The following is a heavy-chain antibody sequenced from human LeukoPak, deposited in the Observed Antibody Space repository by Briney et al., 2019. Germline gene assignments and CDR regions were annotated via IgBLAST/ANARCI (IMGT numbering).Heavy chain of an antibody. Sequence: GGSLRLSCAASGFTFSDYGMHWVRQAPGRGLEWVAVIWYDGTNKDYGASVKGRFTISRDNSKNTLYLQMNSLRAEDTAVYYCARAVGPFDYWGQGTLVTVSS. CDR3: ARAVGPFDY. CDR1: GFTFSDYG. CDR2: IWYDGTNK. J-gene: IGHJ4*02. V-gene: IGHV3-33*01.